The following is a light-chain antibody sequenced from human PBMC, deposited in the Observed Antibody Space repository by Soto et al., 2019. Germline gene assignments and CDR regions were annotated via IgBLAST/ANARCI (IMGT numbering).Light chain of an antibody. CDR1: QSVSSSN. J-gene: IGKJ5*01. Sequence: EIVLTQSPGTLSLSPGERATLSCSASQSVSSSNLVWYQQKPGQAPRLLIYGASSRATGIPDRFSGSGSGTDFSLTISSLQSEDFAVYYCQQYKNWPLFGQGTRLEI. CDR3: QQYKNWPL. V-gene: IGKV3-20*01. CDR2: GAS.